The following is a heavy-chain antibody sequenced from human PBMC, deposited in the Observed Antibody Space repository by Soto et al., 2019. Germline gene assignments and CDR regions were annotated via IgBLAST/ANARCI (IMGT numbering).Heavy chain of an antibody. V-gene: IGHV1-3*01. D-gene: IGHD3-10*01. CDR1: GYIFTNYA. CDR3: ARGSVSFDS. J-gene: IGHJ4*02. CDR2: INAGDGNT. Sequence: QVHLVQSGAEVKKPGASVNVSCKASGYIFTNYAIHWVRQAPGQRLEWMGRINAGDGNTRYSQNFQDRVTITRDTSASTAYMQLSSLTSEDSTLHFCARGSVSFDSWGQGTLVTVSS.